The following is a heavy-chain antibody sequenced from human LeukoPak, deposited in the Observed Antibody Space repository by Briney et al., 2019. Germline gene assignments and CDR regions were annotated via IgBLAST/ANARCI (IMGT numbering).Heavy chain of an antibody. J-gene: IGHJ4*02. Sequence: ASVKVSCKASGYTFTGYYMHWVRQAPGQGLEWMGWINPNSGGTNYAQRFQGRVTMTRDTSISTACMELSRLRSDDTAVYYCARTDSSGWYGDYWGQGTLVTVSS. CDR2: INPNSGGT. CDR1: GYTFTGYY. V-gene: IGHV1-2*02. D-gene: IGHD6-19*01. CDR3: ARTDSSGWYGDY.